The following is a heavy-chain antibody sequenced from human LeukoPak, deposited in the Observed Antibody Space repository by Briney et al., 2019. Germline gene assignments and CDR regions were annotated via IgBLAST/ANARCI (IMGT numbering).Heavy chain of an antibody. CDR2: INHSGST. CDR3: ARVVAAAGVGY. J-gene: IGHJ4*02. V-gene: IGHV4-34*01. Sequence: SETLSLTCAVYGGSFSGYYWSWIRQPPGKGLEWIGEINHSGSTNYNPSLKSRVTISVDTSKNQFSLKLSSVTAADTAVYYCARVVAAAGVGYWGQGTLVTVSS. D-gene: IGHD6-13*01. CDR1: GGSFSGYY.